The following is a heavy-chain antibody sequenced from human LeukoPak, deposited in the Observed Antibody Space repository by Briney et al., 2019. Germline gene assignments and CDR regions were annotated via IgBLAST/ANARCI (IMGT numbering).Heavy chain of an antibody. V-gene: IGHV5-51*01. J-gene: IGHJ4*02. CDR1: GYIFTSYW. Sequence: GESLKISCKASGYIFTSYWIVWGRQMPGEGPEWMGIIYTGDSDTSCRTSFQSQVTMSADKSITTAYLQWSSLKASDTAMYYCAVAPPYYYYDSSAYSGGRRSEQFDYWGQGTLVTVSS. CDR3: AVAPPYYYYDSSAYSGGRRSEQFDY. D-gene: IGHD3-22*01. CDR2: IYTGDSDT.